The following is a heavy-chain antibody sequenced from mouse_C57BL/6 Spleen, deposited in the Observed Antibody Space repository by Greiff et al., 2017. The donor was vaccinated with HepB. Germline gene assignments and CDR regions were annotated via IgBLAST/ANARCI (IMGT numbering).Heavy chain of an antibody. J-gene: IGHJ2*01. CDR2: IDPSDSYT. Sequence: VQLQQPGAELVMPGASVKLSCKASGYTFTSYWMHWVKQRPGQGLEWIGEIDPSDSYTNYNQKFKGKSTLTVDKSSSTAYMQLSSLTSEDSAVYYCARGWNDYGGYFDYWGQGTTLTVSS. D-gene: IGHD2-4*01. CDR1: GYTFTSYW. CDR3: ARGWNDYGGYFDY. V-gene: IGHV1-69*01.